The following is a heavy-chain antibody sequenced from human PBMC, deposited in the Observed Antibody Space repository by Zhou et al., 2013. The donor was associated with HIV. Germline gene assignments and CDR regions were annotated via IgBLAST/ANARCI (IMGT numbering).Heavy chain of an antibody. J-gene: IGHJ3*02. CDR1: GYIFTTYG. CDR2: VSPYNGNI. CDR3: ARDHAGSSGRRAFDI. D-gene: IGHD6-6*01. Sequence: QVQLVQSGAEVKKPGASVKVSCRASGYIFTTYGISWVRQAPGQGLEWMGWVSPYNGNINFAQSVQGRVTMTTDTSTNTAYMELRGLRSDDTAMYYCARDHAGSSGRRAFDIWGQGDNGHRLF. V-gene: IGHV1-18*01.